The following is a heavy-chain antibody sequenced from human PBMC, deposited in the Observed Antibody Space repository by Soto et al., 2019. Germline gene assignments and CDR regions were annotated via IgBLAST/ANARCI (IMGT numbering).Heavy chain of an antibody. J-gene: IGHJ4*02. V-gene: IGHV4-39*01. CDR3: ARRIAAAGHYFDY. CDR2: FSYRGST. D-gene: IGHD6-13*01. Sequence: PSETLSLTCTVSGGSISSYYWGWIRQPPGKGLEWIGSFSYRGSTYYNPSLKSRVTISADTSKNQFSLNLSSVTATDTAVYYCARRIAAAGHYFDYWGQGTLVTVSS. CDR1: GGSISSYY.